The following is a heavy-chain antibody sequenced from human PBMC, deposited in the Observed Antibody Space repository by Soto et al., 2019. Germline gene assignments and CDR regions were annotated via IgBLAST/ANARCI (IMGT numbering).Heavy chain of an antibody. CDR3: ASGDGSSSWYYYGMDD. CDR2: IYSGGST. V-gene: IGHV3-53*04. D-gene: IGHD6-13*01. CDR1: GFTVSSND. J-gene: IGHJ6*02. Sequence: GGSLRLSCAASGFTVSSNDMSWVRQAPGKGLEWVSVIYSGGSTYYSDSVKVRFTISRHNSKTKLYLQMNSLRAEDTAAYYCASGDGSSSWYYYGMDDWGQGTTVTVSS.